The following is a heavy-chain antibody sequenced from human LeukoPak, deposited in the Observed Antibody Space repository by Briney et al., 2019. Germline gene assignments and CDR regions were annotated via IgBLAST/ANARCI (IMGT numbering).Heavy chain of an antibody. V-gene: IGHV1-2*02. CDR1: GYTFTAYY. Sequence: ASVKVSCKASGYTFTAYYMHWVRQAPGQGLEWMGWINPNSGGTNFAQKFQGRVTMTRDTSISTAYMELSRLRSDDTAVYYCARRQATVVTRHFDAFDIWGQGTVVTVSS. CDR2: INPNSGGT. D-gene: IGHD4-23*01. CDR3: ARRQATVVTRHFDAFDI. J-gene: IGHJ3*02.